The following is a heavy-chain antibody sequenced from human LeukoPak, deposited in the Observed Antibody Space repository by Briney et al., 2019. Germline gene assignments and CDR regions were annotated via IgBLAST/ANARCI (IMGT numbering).Heavy chain of an antibody. CDR2: INHSGST. V-gene: IGHV4-34*01. J-gene: IGHJ4*02. CDR1: GGSFSGYY. Sequence: PSETLSLTCAVYGGSFSGYYWSWIRQPPGKGLEWIGEINHSGSTNYNPSLKSRVTISVDTSKNQFSLKLSSVTAADTAVYYCASSRYYDSSGYFDYWGQGTLVTVSS. CDR3: ASSRYYDSSGYFDY. D-gene: IGHD3-22*01.